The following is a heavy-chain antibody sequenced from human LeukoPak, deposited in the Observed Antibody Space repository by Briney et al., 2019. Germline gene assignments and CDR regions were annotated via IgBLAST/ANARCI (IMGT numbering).Heavy chain of an antibody. Sequence: GGSLRLSCAASGFTFSSYWMSWVRQAPGKGLEWVSYISSSGSTIYYADSVKGRFTISRDNSKSTLYIQMNSLRAEDTAVYYCARAKPKNMVRGLIMRRESRYYFDYWGQGALVTVSS. J-gene: IGHJ4*02. D-gene: IGHD3-10*01. V-gene: IGHV3-48*01. CDR1: GFTFSSYW. CDR2: ISSSGSTI. CDR3: ARAKPKNMVRGLIMRRESRYYFDY.